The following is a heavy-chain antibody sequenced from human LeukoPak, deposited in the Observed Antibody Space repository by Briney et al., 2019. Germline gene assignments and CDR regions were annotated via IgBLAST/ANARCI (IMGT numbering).Heavy chain of an antibody. V-gene: IGHV3-48*01. CDR2: ISSSSSTI. Sequence: GGSLRLSCAASGFIFSDYSMNWVRRAPGKGLEWVSYISSSSSTIYYADSVKGRFTISRDNAKKSLHLQMNSLRAEDTAVYYCARDADFSVYWGQGTLVTVSS. CDR1: GFIFSDYS. J-gene: IGHJ4*02. CDR3: ARDADFSVY. D-gene: IGHD3-3*01.